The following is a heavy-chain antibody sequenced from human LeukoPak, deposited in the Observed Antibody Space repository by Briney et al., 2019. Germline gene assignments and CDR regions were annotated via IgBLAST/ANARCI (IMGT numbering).Heavy chain of an antibody. CDR1: GGSISSYY. CDR3: ARGGPLRYFDWT. D-gene: IGHD3-9*01. J-gene: IGHJ4*02. V-gene: IGHV4-59*01. Sequence: PSETLSLTCTVSGGSISSYYLSWIRQPPGKGLEWIGYIYYSGSTNYNPSLKSRVTISVDTSKNQFSLKLSSATAADTAVYYCARGGPLRYFDWTWGQGTLVTVSS. CDR2: IYYSGST.